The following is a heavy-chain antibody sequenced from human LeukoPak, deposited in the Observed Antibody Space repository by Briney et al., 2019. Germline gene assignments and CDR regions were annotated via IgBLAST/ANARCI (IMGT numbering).Heavy chain of an antibody. D-gene: IGHD1-26*01. J-gene: IGHJ6*02. Sequence: PSETLSLTCTVSGGSVISYFWSWIRRPPGKGLEWIGYIYNSGSTDYNPSLKSRVTISVDMSKNQFSLKLSSVTAADTAVYYCARVRGGYYYYYGMDLWGHGTTVTVSS. V-gene: IGHV4-59*02. CDR2: IYNSGST. CDR1: GGSVISYF. CDR3: ARVRGGYYYYYGMDL.